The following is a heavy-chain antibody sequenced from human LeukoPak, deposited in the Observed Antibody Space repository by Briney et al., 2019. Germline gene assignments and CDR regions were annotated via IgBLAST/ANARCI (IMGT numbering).Heavy chain of an antibody. CDR3: ARGRVGARGDAFDI. V-gene: IGHV3-66*01. CDR2: TYSGGST. D-gene: IGHD1-26*01. J-gene: IGHJ3*02. Sequence: GGSLRLSCAASRFTVSSNYMSWVRQAPGKGLEWVSVTYSGGSTYYADSVKGRFTISRDNSKNTLYLQMNSLRAEDTAVYYCARGRVGARGDAFDIWGQGTMVTVSS. CDR1: RFTVSSNY.